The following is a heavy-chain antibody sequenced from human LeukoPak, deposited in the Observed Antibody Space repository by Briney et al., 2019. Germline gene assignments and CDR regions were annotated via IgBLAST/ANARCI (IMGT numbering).Heavy chain of an antibody. J-gene: IGHJ4*02. CDR2: LYPSEIT. D-gene: IGHD1-26*01. CDR3: AGGHYPLEY. CDR1: GGSINSGY. Sequence: SETLSLTCSVSGGSINSGYWSWIRQPPGKRLEWIGLLYPSEITNYNPSLKSRVTISVDTSRTQFSLKLGSMTAADTAVYYCAGGHYPLEYWGQGTLVTVSS. V-gene: IGHV4-59*01.